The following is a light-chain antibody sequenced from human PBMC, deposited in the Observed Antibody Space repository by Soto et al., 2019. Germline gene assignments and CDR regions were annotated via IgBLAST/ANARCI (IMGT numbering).Light chain of an antibody. Sequence: EIVLTQSPGTLSLSPGERATLSCRASQSVDNNYLAWFQQKPGQAPRLLIYDASSRATGIPDRFSGSGSGTDITLTISRPEPEDFAVYYCQQCAHSPLTFGGGTKVEIK. CDR3: QQCAHSPLT. V-gene: IGKV3-20*01. J-gene: IGKJ4*01. CDR1: QSVDNNY. CDR2: DAS.